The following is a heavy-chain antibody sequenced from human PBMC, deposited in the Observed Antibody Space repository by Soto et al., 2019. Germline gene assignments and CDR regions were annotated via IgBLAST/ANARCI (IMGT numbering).Heavy chain of an antibody. CDR1: GGSINRYY. Sequence: QVQLQESGPGLVKPSETLSLPCSVSGGSINRYYWSWIRQPAGKGLEWLARIYPSRGSNYNPSLKSPLSIPADTSKRQFSPELSSVTAADTAVYYCATSWGATVSSFDYWGQGILVTVSS. J-gene: IGHJ4*02. D-gene: IGHD4-17*01. CDR3: ATSWGATVSSFDY. CDR2: IYPSRGS. V-gene: IGHV4-4*07.